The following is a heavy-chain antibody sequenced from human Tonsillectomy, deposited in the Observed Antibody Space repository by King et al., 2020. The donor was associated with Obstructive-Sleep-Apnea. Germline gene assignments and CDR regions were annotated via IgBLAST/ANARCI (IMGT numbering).Heavy chain of an antibody. Sequence: EVQLVESGGGLVKPGGSLRLSCAASGFTFSSYSMNWVRQAPGKGLEWVSSISSSSSYIYYADSVKGRFTISRDNAKNSLYLQMNSMRAEDTAVYYCARVSSPTQWLVSAFDYWGQGTLVTVSS. CDR2: ISSSSSYI. J-gene: IGHJ4*02. CDR3: ARVSSPTQWLVSAFDY. V-gene: IGHV3-21*01. CDR1: GFTFSSYS. D-gene: IGHD6-19*01.